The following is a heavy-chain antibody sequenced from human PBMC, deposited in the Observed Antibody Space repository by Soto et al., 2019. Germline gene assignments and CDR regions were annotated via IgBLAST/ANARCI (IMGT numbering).Heavy chain of an antibody. CDR3: ARVRAYSYGYEDY. CDR1: GGSINSVDYY. V-gene: IGHV4-30-4*01. J-gene: IGHJ4*02. CDR2: IYYTGTT. Sequence: PSETLSLTCSVSGGSINSVDYYWSWIRQPPGEGLEWIAYIYYTGTTFYNPSLQSRVTMSLDTSKNQFSLKLSSVTAADTAVYYCARVRAYSYGYEDYWGQGTLVTVSS. D-gene: IGHD5-18*01.